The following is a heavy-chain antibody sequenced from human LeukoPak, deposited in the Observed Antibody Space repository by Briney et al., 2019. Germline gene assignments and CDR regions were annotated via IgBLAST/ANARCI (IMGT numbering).Heavy chain of an antibody. CDR1: GGSFSGYY. D-gene: IGHD2/OR15-2a*01. CDR3: ARALSTAYYTLFDY. CDR2: INHSGRT. J-gene: IGHJ4*02. V-gene: IGHV4-34*01. Sequence: PSETLSLTCAVYGGSFSGYYWSWIRQPPGKGLEWIGEINHSGRTNYNPSLKSRVTISVDTSKNQFSLKLSSVTAADTAVYYCARALSTAYYTLFDYWGQGTLVTVSS.